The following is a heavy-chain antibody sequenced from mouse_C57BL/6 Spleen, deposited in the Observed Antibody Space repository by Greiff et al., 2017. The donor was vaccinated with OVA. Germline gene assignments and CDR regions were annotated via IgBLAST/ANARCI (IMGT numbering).Heavy chain of an antibody. Sequence: EVKVVESGGGLVKPGGSLKLSCAASGFTFSDYGMHWVRQAPEKGLEWVAYICSGSSTIYYADTVKGRFTISRDNAKSTLFLQMTSLRSEYTAVYYCAREYYGSIYFDYWDEGTALAVS. CDR2: ICSGSSTI. V-gene: IGHV5-17*01. CDR3: AREYYGSIYFDY. J-gene: IGHJ2*01. D-gene: IGHD1-1*01. CDR1: GFTFSDYG.